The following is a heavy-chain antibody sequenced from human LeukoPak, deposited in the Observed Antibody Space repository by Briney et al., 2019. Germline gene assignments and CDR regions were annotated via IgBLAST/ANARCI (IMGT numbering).Heavy chain of an antibody. CDR3: ARGTDFWSGPSPFDY. J-gene: IGHJ4*02. V-gene: IGHV3-30-3*01. D-gene: IGHD3-3*01. Sequence: GGSLRLSCAASGFTFSSYAMHWVRQAPGKGLEWVAVISYDGSNKYYADSVKGRSTISRDNSKNTLYLQMNSLRAEDTAVYYCARGTDFWSGPSPFDYWGQGTLVTVSS. CDR1: GFTFSSYA. CDR2: ISYDGSNK.